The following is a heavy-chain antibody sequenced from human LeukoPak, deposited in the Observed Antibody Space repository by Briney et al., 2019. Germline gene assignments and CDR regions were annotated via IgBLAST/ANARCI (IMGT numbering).Heavy chain of an antibody. Sequence: SQTLSLTCTVSGGSISSGSWYWSWIRQPAGKGLEWIGRIYTSGSTNYNPSLKSRVTISVDTSKNQFSLKLSSVTAADTAVYYCARIQQLVGVSVWGKGTTVTVSS. V-gene: IGHV4-61*02. CDR1: GGSISSGSWY. CDR3: ARIQQLVGVSV. J-gene: IGHJ6*04. D-gene: IGHD6-6*01. CDR2: IYTSGST.